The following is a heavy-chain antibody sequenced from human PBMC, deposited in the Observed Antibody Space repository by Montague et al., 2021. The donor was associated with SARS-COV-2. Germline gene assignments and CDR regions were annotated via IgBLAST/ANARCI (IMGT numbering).Heavy chain of an antibody. CDR2: IFYNGST. D-gene: IGHD2-21*01. Sequence: SETLSLTCTVSFGSISTYYWSWIRQPPGKGLEWIGFIFYNGSTKYNPSLKRRVSISLDTSKNQFSLKLSSVTAADTAVYYCARKDAWAYRGDECYRGWFDSWGQGTLVTVSS. J-gene: IGHJ5*01. CDR3: ARKDAWAYRGDECYRGWFDS. CDR1: FGSISTYY. V-gene: IGHV4-59*01.